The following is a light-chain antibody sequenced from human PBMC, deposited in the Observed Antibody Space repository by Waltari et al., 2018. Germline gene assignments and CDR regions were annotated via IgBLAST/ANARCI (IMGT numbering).Light chain of an antibody. J-gene: IGKJ1*01. CDR3: QERGRT. V-gene: IGKV3-15*01. Sequence: IVMTQSPATLSVSPGEGATLSCKASQSLSSNLAWYQQKPGQLPSILIYGASTRATGIPARFSGSGSGTEFTLTISSLQAEDFAVYYCQERGRTFGQGTKVEIK. CDR1: QSLSSN. CDR2: GAS.